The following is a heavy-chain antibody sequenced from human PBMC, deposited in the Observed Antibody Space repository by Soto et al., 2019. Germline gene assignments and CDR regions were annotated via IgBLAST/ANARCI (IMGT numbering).Heavy chain of an antibody. D-gene: IGHD3-10*01. J-gene: IGHJ5*02. V-gene: IGHV4-59*01. CDR2: IYYSGST. CDR3: ARYGSGSSVWFDP. Sequence: QVQLQESGPGLVKPSETLSLTCTVSGGSMSSYYWSWIRQPPGKGLEWIGYIYYSGSTIYNPSLKSRVTIPVDTSKNQFSLKLSSVTAADTAVYYCARYGSGSSVWFDPWGQGTLVTVSS. CDR1: GGSMSSYY.